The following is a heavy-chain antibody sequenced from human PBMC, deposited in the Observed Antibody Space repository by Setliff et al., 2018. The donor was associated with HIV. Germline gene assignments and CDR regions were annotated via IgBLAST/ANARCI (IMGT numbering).Heavy chain of an antibody. V-gene: IGHV3-11*01. CDR1: GFIFSDYY. D-gene: IGHD6-19*01. CDR2: ISNSGSTK. Sequence: GGSLRLSCAASGFIFSDYYMSWIRQAPGKGLEWLSYISNSGSTKYYVDSVKGRFTMSRDNAKNSLFLQMNSLRADDTAVYYCAKTSSGWSIDYWGQGTLVTVSS. CDR3: AKTSSGWSIDY. J-gene: IGHJ4*02.